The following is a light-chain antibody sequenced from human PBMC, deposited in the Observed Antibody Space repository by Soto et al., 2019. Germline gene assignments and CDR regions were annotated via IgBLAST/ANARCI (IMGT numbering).Light chain of an antibody. CDR3: QQYDNLPGT. CDR1: QDISNY. CDR2: DAS. J-gene: IGKJ1*01. V-gene: IGKV1-33*01. Sequence: DIQMTHSPSSLSASVGDRVTITCQASQDISNYLNWYQQKPGEAPKLLIYDASNLETGVPSRFSGSGSGTDFTFTISSLQPEDIATYYCQQYDNLPGTFGQGTKVDIK.